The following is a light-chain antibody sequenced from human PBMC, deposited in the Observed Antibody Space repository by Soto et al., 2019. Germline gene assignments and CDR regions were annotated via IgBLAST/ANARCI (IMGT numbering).Light chain of an antibody. V-gene: IGLV1-51*02. J-gene: IGLJ3*02. CDR3: GTWDSSLSVGV. Sequence: QSVLTQPPSVSAAPGQKVTISCSGSSSNIGNNYVSWYQQLPGTAPKLLIYENNKRPSGIPDRFSGSKSGTSATLGITGLQTGDVADYYCGTWDSSLSVGVFGGGTKVTVL. CDR2: ENN. CDR1: SSNIGNNY.